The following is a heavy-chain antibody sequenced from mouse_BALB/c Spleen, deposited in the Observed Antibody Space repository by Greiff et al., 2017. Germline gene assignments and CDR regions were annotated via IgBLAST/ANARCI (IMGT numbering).Heavy chain of an antibody. CDR1: GFTFSSYA. Sequence: EVQGVESGGGLVKPGGSLKLSCAASGFTFSSYAMSWVRQTPEKRLEWVASISSGGSTYYPDSVKGRFTISRDNARNILYLQMSCLRSEYTAMYYCAISSLLLRLPGAYAMDYWGQGTSVTVSA. J-gene: IGHJ4*01. CDR2: ISSGGST. CDR3: AISSLLLRLPGAYAMDY. D-gene: IGHD1-2*01. V-gene: IGHV5-6-5*01.